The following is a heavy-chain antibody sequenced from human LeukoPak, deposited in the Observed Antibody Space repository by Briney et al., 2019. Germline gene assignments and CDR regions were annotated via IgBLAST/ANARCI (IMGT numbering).Heavy chain of an antibody. V-gene: IGHV3-9*01. Sequence: GGSLRLSCAASGFTFDDYAMHWVRQAPGKGLEWVSGISWNSGSIGYADSVKGRFTISRDNAKNSLYLQMNSLRAEDTALYYCAKDKRRFGYCSGGSCYDAFDIWGQGTMVTVSS. CDR1: GFTFDDYA. D-gene: IGHD2-15*01. CDR2: ISWNSGSI. CDR3: AKDKRRFGYCSGGSCYDAFDI. J-gene: IGHJ3*02.